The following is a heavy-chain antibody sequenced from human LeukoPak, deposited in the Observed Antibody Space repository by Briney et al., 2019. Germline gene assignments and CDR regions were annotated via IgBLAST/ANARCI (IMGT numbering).Heavy chain of an antibody. J-gene: IGHJ4*02. Sequence: GASVKVSCKASGYTFTDNYLHWVRQAPGQGLEWMGLINPKTGGTTYAQKFQGTITVTRNTSVSTVYMGLSGLGPDDTAIYYCVRVAYCGSGCYYYVDSWGQGTLVTVSS. CDR3: VRVAYCGSGCYYYVDS. CDR2: INPKTGGT. D-gene: IGHD2-21*02. V-gene: IGHV1-2*02. CDR1: GYTFTDNY.